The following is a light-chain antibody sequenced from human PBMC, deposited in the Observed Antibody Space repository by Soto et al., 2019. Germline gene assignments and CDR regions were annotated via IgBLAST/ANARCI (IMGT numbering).Light chain of an antibody. Sequence: DILLTQSPPTLAASLGDRVTITCRASESISDSLAWYQQKPGQAPKLLIQEASNLHGGVSSRFRGSGSGTEFTLTISSLQPDDFATYYCQQYSSYVYTFGQGTKLEIK. V-gene: IGKV1-5*03. CDR3: QQYSSYVYT. CDR2: EAS. J-gene: IGKJ2*01. CDR1: ESISDS.